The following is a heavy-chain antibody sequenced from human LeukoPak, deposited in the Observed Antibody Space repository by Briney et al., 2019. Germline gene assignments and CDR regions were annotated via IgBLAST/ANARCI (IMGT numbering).Heavy chain of an antibody. J-gene: IGHJ6*03. CDR2: INHSGST. D-gene: IGHD6-6*01. CDR3: ARGHRAARPGRYYYYMDV. Sequence: PSETLSLTCTVSGGSISSSSYYWSWIRQPPGKGLEWIGEINHSGSTNYNPSLKSRVTTSVDTSKNQFSLKLSSVTAADTAVYYCARGHRAARPGRYYYYMDVWGKGTTVTVSS. CDR1: GGSISSSSYY. V-gene: IGHV4-39*07.